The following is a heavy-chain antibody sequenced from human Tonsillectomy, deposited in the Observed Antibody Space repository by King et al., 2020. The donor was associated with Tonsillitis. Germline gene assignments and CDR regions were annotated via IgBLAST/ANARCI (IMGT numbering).Heavy chain of an antibody. Sequence: VQLVESGGDLVKPGGSLRLSCAASGFTFSTYSMNWVRQAPGKGREWVSSISSTSSYIYYADSLKGRFTISRDNAKNSLFLQMNSLRAEDTAVYDCARYMSGDSSGYDAFDIWGQGTMVTVSS. CDR2: ISSTSSYI. CDR1: GFTFSTYS. V-gene: IGHV3-21*01. J-gene: IGHJ3*02. CDR3: ARYMSGDSSGYDAFDI. D-gene: IGHD3-22*01.